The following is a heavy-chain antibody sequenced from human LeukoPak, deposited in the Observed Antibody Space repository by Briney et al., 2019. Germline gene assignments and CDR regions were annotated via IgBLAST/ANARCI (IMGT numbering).Heavy chain of an antibody. V-gene: IGHV1-46*01. J-gene: IGHJ3*02. CDR1: GYTFTSYY. CDR3: ARVYVVDILTGYGLNGAFDI. CDR2: INPSGGST. Sequence: ASVKVSCTASGYTFTSYYMHWVRQAPGQGLEWMGIINPSGGSTSYAQKFQGRVTMTIDMSTSTVYMELSSLRSEDTAVYYCARVYVVDILTGYGLNGAFDIWGQGTMVTVSS. D-gene: IGHD3-9*01.